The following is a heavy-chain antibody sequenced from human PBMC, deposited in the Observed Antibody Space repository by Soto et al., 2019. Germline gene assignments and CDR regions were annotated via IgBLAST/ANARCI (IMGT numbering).Heavy chain of an antibody. CDR3: ASCKTYYYDSSGPCAFDI. J-gene: IGHJ3*02. Sequence: ASVKVSCKASGYTFTSYGISWVRQAPGQGLEWMGWISAYNGNTNYAQKLQGRVTMTTDTSTSTAYMELRSLRSDGTAVYYCASCKTYYYDSSGPCAFDIWGQGTMVTVSS. D-gene: IGHD3-22*01. CDR2: ISAYNGNT. V-gene: IGHV1-18*01. CDR1: GYTFTSYG.